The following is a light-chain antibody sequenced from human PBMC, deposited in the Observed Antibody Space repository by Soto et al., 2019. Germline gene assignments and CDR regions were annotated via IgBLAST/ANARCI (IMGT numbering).Light chain of an antibody. Sequence: QSALTQPASVSGSPGQSITISCTGTSSDVGGYNYVSWYQQYPGKAPKLMIYDVSNRPSGVSNRFSGSKSGNTASLTISGLQAEDEADYYCTSYTTSSILVFGTGTKVTVL. CDR2: DVS. J-gene: IGLJ1*01. CDR1: SSDVGGYNY. CDR3: TSYTTSSILV. V-gene: IGLV2-14*01.